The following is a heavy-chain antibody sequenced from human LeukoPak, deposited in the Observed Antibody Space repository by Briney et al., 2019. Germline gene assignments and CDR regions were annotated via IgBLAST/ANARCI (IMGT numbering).Heavy chain of an antibody. Sequence: GGSLRLSCAASGFTFSSYSMNWVRQAPGKGLEWVSYISSSSSSTIYYADSVKGRFTISRDNAKNSLYLQMNSLRAEDTAVYYCAKDRYPWGDYYYYYGMDVWGQGTTVAVSS. D-gene: IGHD3-16*02. J-gene: IGHJ6*02. CDR1: GFTFSSYS. CDR3: AKDRYPWGDYYYYYGMDV. V-gene: IGHV3-48*01. CDR2: ISSSSSSTI.